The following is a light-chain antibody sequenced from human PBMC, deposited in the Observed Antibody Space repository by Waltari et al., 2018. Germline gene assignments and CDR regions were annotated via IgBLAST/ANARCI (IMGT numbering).Light chain of an antibody. CDR1: SIDVGGYNY. Sequence: QSALTQPRSVSGSPGPSVTISCTGPSIDVGGYNYVPWYQQHPGKAPKLMIYDVSKRPSGVPDRFSGSKSGNTASLTISGLQAEDEADYYCCSYAGSYTYVFGTGTKVTVL. CDR3: CSYAGSYTYV. J-gene: IGLJ1*01. V-gene: IGLV2-11*01. CDR2: DVS.